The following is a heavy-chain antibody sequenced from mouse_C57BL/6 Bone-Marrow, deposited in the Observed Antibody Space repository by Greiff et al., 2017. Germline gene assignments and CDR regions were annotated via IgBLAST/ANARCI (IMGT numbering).Heavy chain of an antibody. CDR1: GFTFSDFY. CDR2: SRNKANDYTT. V-gene: IGHV7-1*01. CDR3: ARDAGITPYYYAMDY. Sequence: EVKLMESGGGLVQSGRSLRLSCATSGFTFSDFYMEWVRQAPGKGLEWIAASRNKANDYTTEYSASVKGRFIVSRDTSQSILYLQMNALRAEDTAIYYCARDAGITPYYYAMDYWGQGTSDTVSS. J-gene: IGHJ4*01. D-gene: IGHD2-4*01.